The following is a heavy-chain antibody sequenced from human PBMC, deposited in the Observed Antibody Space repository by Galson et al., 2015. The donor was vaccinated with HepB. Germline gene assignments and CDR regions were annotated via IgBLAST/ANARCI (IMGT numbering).Heavy chain of an antibody. Sequence: SLRLSCAASGFRFTTYGMHWIRQAPGKGLEWVAVISYDSANRYYADSVRGRFTISRDNSKSTLYLQMKSLRPEDMAVYFCAKPQPHQYDSSGYYYSAFDIWGQGTMVAVSS. V-gene: IGHV3-30*18. CDR3: AKPQPHQYDSSGYYYSAFDI. CDR1: GFRFTTYG. CDR2: ISYDSANR. D-gene: IGHD3-22*01. J-gene: IGHJ3*02.